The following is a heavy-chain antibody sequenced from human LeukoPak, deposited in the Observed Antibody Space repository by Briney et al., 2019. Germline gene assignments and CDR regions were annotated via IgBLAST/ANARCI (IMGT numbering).Heavy chain of an antibody. Sequence: SETLSLTCTVSGYSISSGYYWGWIRQPPGKGLEWIGSIYHSGSTYYNPSLKSRVTISVDTSKNQFSLKLSSVTAADTAVYYCARGPTSSGYYYFDYWGQGTLVTVSS. V-gene: IGHV4-38-2*02. J-gene: IGHJ4*02. CDR1: GYSISSGYY. CDR3: ARGPTSSGYYYFDY. D-gene: IGHD6-19*01. CDR2: IYHSGST.